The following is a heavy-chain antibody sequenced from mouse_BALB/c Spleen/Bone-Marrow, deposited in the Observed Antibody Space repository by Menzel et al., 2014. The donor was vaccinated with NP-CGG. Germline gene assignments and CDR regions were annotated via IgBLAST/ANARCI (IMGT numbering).Heavy chain of an antibody. CDR2: IYPGNVNT. J-gene: IGHJ3*01. CDR3: ARSPGSGPAWFAY. CDR1: GYTFTSYY. V-gene: IGHV1S56*01. D-gene: IGHD1-1*01. Sequence: VQLQQSGPELVKPGASVRISCKASGYTFTSYYIHWVKQRPGQGLEWIGWIYPGNVNTKYNEKFKGKATLTADKSSSTAYMQLSSLTSEDSAVYFCARSPGSGPAWFAYWGQGTLVTVSA.